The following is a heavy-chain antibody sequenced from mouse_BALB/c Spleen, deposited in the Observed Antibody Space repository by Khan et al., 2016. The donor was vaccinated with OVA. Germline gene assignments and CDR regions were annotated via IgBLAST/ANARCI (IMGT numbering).Heavy chain of an antibody. J-gene: IGHJ4*01. V-gene: IGHV5-15*02. Sequence: EVELVESGGGLVQPGGSRKLSCAASGFTFSDYGMAWVRQAPGRGPEWVAFISNLAYSIYYADTVTGRFTISREHAKNTLYLEMSRLRSEDTAMYYCSRSWAMDYWGQGTSVTVSS. CDR3: SRSWAMDY. CDR1: GFTFSDYG. CDR2: ISNLAYSI.